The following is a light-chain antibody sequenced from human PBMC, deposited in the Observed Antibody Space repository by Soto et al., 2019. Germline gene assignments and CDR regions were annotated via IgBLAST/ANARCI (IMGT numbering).Light chain of an antibody. CDR2: WAS. Sequence: KSSHNILYSSDNKNYLSWYKQRPGQPXKXXFYWASTRESGVPDRFSGRGSGPHFTLAITRLQAADAVVHSCKQYYSSPRTIAEGTKVDIK. CDR3: KQYYSSPRT. CDR1: HNILYSSDNKNY. V-gene: IGKV4-1*01. J-gene: IGKJ1*01.